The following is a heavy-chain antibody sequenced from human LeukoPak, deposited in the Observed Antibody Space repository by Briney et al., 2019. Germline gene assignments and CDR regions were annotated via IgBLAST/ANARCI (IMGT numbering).Heavy chain of an antibody. J-gene: IGHJ6*03. CDR1: GGSFSGYY. CDR2: INHSGST. CDR3: ARHWGRAANYYMDV. D-gene: IGHD2-15*01. Sequence: SETLSLTCAVYGGSFSGYYWSWIRQPPGKGLEWIGEINHSGSTNYNPSLKSRVTISVDTSKNQFSLKLSSVTAADAAVYYCARHWGRAANYYMDVWGKGTTVTVSS. V-gene: IGHV4-34*01.